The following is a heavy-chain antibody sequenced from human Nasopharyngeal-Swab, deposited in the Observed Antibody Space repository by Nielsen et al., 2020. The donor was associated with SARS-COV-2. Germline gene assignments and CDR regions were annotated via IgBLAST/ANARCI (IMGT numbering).Heavy chain of an antibody. CDR2: IYYSGST. V-gene: IGHV4-61*08. CDR1: GGSISSGDYY. CDR3: ARILTIFGVVASYYFDY. J-gene: IGHJ4*02. Sequence: SETLSLTCTVSGGSISSGDYYWSWIRQPPGKGLEWIGYIYYSGSTNYNPSLKSRVTISVDTSKNQFSLKLSSVTAADTAVYYCARILTIFGVVASYYFDYWGQGTLVTVSS. D-gene: IGHD3-3*01.